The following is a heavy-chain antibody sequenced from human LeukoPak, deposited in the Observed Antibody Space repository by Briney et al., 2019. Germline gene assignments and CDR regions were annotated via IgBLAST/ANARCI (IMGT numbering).Heavy chain of an antibody. CDR2: INPSGGST. Sequence: ASVKVSCKASGYTFTSYYMHWVRQAPGQGLEWMGIINPSGGSTSYAQKFQGRVTMTRDMSTSTVYMELSSLRSEDTAVYYCAREGYSSGWYGGFDYWGQGTLVTVSS. V-gene: IGHV1-46*01. D-gene: IGHD6-19*01. CDR1: GYTFTSYY. J-gene: IGHJ4*02. CDR3: AREGYSSGWYGGFDY.